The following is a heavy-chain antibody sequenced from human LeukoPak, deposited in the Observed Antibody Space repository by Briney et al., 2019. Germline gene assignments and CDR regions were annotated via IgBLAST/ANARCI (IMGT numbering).Heavy chain of an antibody. V-gene: IGHV3-33*01. CDR1: GFTFSSYG. CDR2: IWYDGSNK. Sequence: QPGRSLRLSCAASGFTFSSYGMHWVRQAPGKGLDWVAVIWYDGSNKYYADSVKGRLTISRDNSKNTLYLQMNSLRAEDTAVYYCARDANYYGSGSDAFDIWGQGTMVTVSS. J-gene: IGHJ3*02. CDR3: ARDANYYGSGSDAFDI. D-gene: IGHD3-10*01.